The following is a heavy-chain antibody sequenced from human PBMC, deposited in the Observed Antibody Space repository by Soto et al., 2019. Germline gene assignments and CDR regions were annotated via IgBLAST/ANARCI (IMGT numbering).Heavy chain of an antibody. CDR1: GFTFSSYS. CDR3: ARDFGGELPLDAFDI. J-gene: IGHJ3*02. CDR2: ISSSSSTI. V-gene: IGHV3-48*02. Sequence: PGGSLRLSCAASGFTFSSYSMNWVRQAPGKGLEWVSYISSSSSTIYYADSVKGRFTISRDNAKNSLYLQMNSLRDEDTAVYYCARDFGGELPLDAFDIWGQGTMVTVSS. D-gene: IGHD1-26*01.